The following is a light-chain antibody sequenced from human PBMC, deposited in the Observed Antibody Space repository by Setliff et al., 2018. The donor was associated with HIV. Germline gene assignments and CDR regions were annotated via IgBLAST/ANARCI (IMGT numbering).Light chain of an antibody. Sequence: QSVLTQPASASGSPGQSITLSCTGTSSDIGSFGLVSWYQHRTGKSPRLLIYEATKRPSGVSNRFSGSKSGSTASLTISTLRPEDEADYYCCSYSGIYVFGTGTKVTVL. CDR3: CSYSGIYV. CDR1: SSDIGSFGL. V-gene: IGLV2-23*01. J-gene: IGLJ1*01. CDR2: EAT.